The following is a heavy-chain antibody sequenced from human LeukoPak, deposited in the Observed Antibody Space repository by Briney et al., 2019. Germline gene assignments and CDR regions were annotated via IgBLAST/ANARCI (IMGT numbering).Heavy chain of an antibody. Sequence: GASVKVSCKASGYTFTGYYMHWVRQAPGQGLEWMGWINPNSGGTNYAKKVQGRVTMTRDTSISTAYMELSRLRSDDTAVYYCARGPGPLWFGELPFDYWGQGTLVTVSS. V-gene: IGHV1-2*02. D-gene: IGHD3-10*01. CDR3: ARGPGPLWFGELPFDY. CDR2: INPNSGGT. J-gene: IGHJ4*02. CDR1: GYTFTGYY.